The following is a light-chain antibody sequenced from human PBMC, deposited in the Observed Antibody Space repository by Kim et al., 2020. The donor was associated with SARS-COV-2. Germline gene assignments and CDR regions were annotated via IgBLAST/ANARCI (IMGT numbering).Light chain of an antibody. Sequence: RRTATRTCTGTSHDDGNEGATWLQQHQGHTAKLLSSRNNNRPSGISERFSASRSGDTASLTITGLQPEDEADYYCSAWDSSLIAWVFGGGTKVTVL. CDR3: SAWDSSLIAWV. J-gene: IGLJ3*02. CDR2: RNN. V-gene: IGLV10-54*01. CDR1: SHDDGNEG.